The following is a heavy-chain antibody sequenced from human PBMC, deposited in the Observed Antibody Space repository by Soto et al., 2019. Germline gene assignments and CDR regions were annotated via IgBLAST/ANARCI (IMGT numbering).Heavy chain of an antibody. V-gene: IGHV1-69*10. D-gene: IGHD3-22*01. CDR1: GGTFSSYA. Sequence: ASVKVSCKASGGTFSSYAISWVRQAPGQGLEWMGGIIPILGIANYAQKFQGRVTITADKSTSTAYMELSSLRSEDTAVYYCAREWVYYGKDESSGYYYYYYYGMDVWGQGTTVTVSS. CDR3: AREWVYYGKDESSGYYYYYYYGMDV. J-gene: IGHJ6*02. CDR2: IIPILGIA.